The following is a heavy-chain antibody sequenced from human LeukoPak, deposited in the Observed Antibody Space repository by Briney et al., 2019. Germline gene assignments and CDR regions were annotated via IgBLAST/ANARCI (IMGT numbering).Heavy chain of an antibody. Sequence: GGSLRLSCAASGFTFSSYAMHWVRQAPGKGLEWVAVISYDGSNKYYADSVKGRFTISRDNSKNTLYLQMNSLRAEDTAVYYCVVVPAAMDQGRGMDVWGQGTTVTVSS. J-gene: IGHJ6*02. CDR2: ISYDGSNK. CDR3: VVVPAAMDQGRGMDV. CDR1: GFTFSSYA. V-gene: IGHV3-30-3*01. D-gene: IGHD2-2*01.